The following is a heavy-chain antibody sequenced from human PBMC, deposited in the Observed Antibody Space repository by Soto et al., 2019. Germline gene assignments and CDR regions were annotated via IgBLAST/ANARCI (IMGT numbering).Heavy chain of an antibody. CDR3: VRGGKTNYYYYYGMDV. V-gene: IGHV3-33*01. Sequence: QVQLVESGGGVVQPGRSLRLSCAASGFTFSSYGMHWVRQAPGKGLEWVAVIWYDGSNKYYADSVKGRFTISRDNSKNTLYLQMNSLRAEDTAVYYCVRGGKTNYYYYYGMDVWGQGTTVTVSS. J-gene: IGHJ6*02. CDR2: IWYDGSNK. CDR1: GFTFSSYG.